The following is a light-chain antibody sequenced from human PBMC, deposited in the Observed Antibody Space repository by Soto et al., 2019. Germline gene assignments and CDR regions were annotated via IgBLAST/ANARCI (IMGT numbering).Light chain of an antibody. CDR3: ETWDSNTYTV. CDR1: SGHSSYI. CDR2: LEGSGSY. Sequence: QPVLTQSSSASASLGSSVKLTCTLSSGHSSYIIAWHQQQPGKAPRYLMKLEGSGSYNKGSGVPDRFSGSSSGADRYLTISHLQFEDEADYYCETWDSNTYTVFGGGTKLTVL. J-gene: IGLJ3*02. V-gene: IGLV4-60*02.